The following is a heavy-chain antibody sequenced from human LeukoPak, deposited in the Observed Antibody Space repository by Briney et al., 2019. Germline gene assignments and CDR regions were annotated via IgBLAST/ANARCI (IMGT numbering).Heavy chain of an antibody. V-gene: IGHV4-4*07. CDR1: GGSISSNY. Sequence: SETLSLTCTVSGGSISSNYWYWLRQPAGKGLEWIGRIYTSGSTNYNPSLKSRVTMSADTSKNQFSLKLSSVTAADTAVYYCARADSRYYYYGMDVWGQGTTVTVSS. J-gene: IGHJ6*02. CDR2: IYTSGST. CDR3: ARADSRYYYYGMDV. D-gene: IGHD3-22*01.